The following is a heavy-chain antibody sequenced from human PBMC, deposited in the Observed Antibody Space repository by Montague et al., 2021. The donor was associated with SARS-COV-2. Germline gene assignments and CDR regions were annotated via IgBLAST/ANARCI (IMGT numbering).Heavy chain of an antibody. Sequence: SLRLSCAASGFTFSSYSMNWVRQAPGKGLEWVSSIISSSSYIYYADSVKGRFTISRDNAKNSLYLQMNSLRAEDTAVYYCARDRGGGRYDFWSGYYVQPYDYWGQGTLVTVSS. V-gene: IGHV3-21*01. CDR3: ARDRGGGRYDFWSGYYVQPYDY. CDR1: GFTFSSYS. CDR2: IISSSSYI. J-gene: IGHJ4*02. D-gene: IGHD3-3*01.